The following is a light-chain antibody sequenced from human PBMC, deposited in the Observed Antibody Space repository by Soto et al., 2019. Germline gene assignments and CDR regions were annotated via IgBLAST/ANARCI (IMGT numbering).Light chain of an antibody. CDR2: GAS. Sequence: EVILTQYPDTLSLSPGERATLSCRASQTVSSNYLAWCQQRPGQAPRLLIYGASTRAAGIPDRFSGSGSGTDFSLTISSLEPGDLAVYYCQQYGSSPRTFGQGTKVDIK. J-gene: IGKJ1*01. V-gene: IGKV3-20*01. CDR3: QQYGSSPRT. CDR1: QTVSSNY.